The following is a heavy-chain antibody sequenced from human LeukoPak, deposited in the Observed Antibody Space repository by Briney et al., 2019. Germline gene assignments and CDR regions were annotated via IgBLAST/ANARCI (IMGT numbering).Heavy chain of an antibody. V-gene: IGHV3-21*01. J-gene: IGHJ4*02. D-gene: IGHD3-22*01. CDR2: ISSSSSYI. CDR3: ARVGYYDSSGYYYFDY. Sequence: AGGSLRLSCAASGFTFSSYSMNWVRQAPGKGLEWVSSISSSSSYIYYADSVKGRFTISRDNAKNSLYLQMNSLRAEDTAVYYCARVGYYDSSGYYYFDYWGQGTLVTVSS. CDR1: GFTFSSYS.